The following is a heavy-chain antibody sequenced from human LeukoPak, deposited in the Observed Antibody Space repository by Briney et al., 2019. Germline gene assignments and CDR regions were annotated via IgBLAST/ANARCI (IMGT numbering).Heavy chain of an antibody. CDR2: IIPIFGTA. CDR1: GGTFSSYA. D-gene: IGHD3-16*02. CDR3: ARDNYVWGSYRYTPSDAFDI. J-gene: IGHJ3*02. V-gene: IGHV1-69*05. Sequence: SVKVSCKAPGGTFSSYAISWVRQAPGQGLEWMGGIIPIFGTANYAQKFQGRVTITTDESTSTAYMELSSLRSEDTAVYYCARDNYVWGSYRYTPSDAFDIWGQGTMVTVSS.